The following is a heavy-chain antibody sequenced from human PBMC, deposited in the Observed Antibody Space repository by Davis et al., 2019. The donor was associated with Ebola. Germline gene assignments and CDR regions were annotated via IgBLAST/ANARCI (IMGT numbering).Heavy chain of an antibody. CDR2: IYPGDSDT. Sequence: GESLKISCKGSGYIFTKSWIGWVRQMPGKGLEWMGIIYPGDSDTRYSPSFQGQVTFSVDKSIRTAYLHWNSLKASDTATYYCARQGTTSWDSWGQGTLVTVSS. V-gene: IGHV5-51*01. J-gene: IGHJ4*02. D-gene: IGHD2-2*01. CDR1: GYIFTKSW. CDR3: ARQGTTSWDS.